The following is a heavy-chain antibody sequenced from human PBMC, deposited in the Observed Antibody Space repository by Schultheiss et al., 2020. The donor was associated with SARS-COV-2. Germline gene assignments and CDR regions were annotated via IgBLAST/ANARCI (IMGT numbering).Heavy chain of an antibody. CDR1: GGTFSSYA. D-gene: IGHD4-17*01. V-gene: IGHV1-69*06. Sequence: SVKVSCKASGGTFSSYAISWVRQAPGQGLEWMGGIIPIFGTANYAQKFQGRVTITADKSTSTAYMELSSLRSEDTAVYYCVRWFDDYDDYEFDYWGQGTLVTVSS. J-gene: IGHJ4*02. CDR3: VRWFDDYDDYEFDY. CDR2: IIPIFGTA.